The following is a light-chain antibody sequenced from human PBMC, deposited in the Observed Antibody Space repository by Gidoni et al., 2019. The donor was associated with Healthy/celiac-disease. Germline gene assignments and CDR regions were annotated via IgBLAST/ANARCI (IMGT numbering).Light chain of an antibody. CDR1: QRVLYRSNNKNY. Sequence: DIVMTQSPDSLAVSLGVRATINCKSSQRVLYRSNNKNYLAWYQQKPGQPPKLLIYWASTRESGVPDRFRGSGSGTDFTLTISSLQAEDVAVYYCQQYYSTPFTFGPGTKVDIK. V-gene: IGKV4-1*01. J-gene: IGKJ3*01. CDR2: WAS. CDR3: QQYYSTPFT.